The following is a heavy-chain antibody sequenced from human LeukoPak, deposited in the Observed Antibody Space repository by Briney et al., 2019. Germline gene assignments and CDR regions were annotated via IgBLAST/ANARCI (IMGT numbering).Heavy chain of an antibody. J-gene: IGHJ4*02. CDR3: ARGYYDSSGYYYVDY. V-gene: IGHV4-30-4*08. CDR2: IYYSGST. CDR1: GGSISSYY. D-gene: IGHD3-22*01. Sequence: SETLSLTCTVSGGSISSYYWSWIRQPPGKGLEWIGYIYYSGSTYYNPSLKSRVTISVDTSKNQFSLKLSSVTAADTAVYYCARGYYDSSGYYYVDYWGQGTLVTVSS.